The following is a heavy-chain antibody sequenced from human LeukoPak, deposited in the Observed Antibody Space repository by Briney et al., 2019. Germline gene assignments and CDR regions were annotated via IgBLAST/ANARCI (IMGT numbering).Heavy chain of an antibody. Sequence: PSETLSLTCTVSGGSISSSSYYWGWIRQPPGKGLEWIGSIYYSGSTYYNPSLKSRVTISVDTSKNQFSLKLSSVTAADTAVYYCARYKQQLVGRTHFDYWGQGTLVTVSS. CDR1: GGSISSSSYY. V-gene: IGHV4-39*01. CDR2: IYYSGST. CDR3: ARYKQQLVGRTHFDY. D-gene: IGHD6-13*01. J-gene: IGHJ4*02.